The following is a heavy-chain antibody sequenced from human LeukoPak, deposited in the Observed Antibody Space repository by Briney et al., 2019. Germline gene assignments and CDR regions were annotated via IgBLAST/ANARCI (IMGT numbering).Heavy chain of an antibody. Sequence: SVKASCKASGFTFTSSAMQWVRQARGQRLEWIGWIVVGSGNTNYAQKFQERVTITRDMSTSTAYMELSSLRSEDTAVYYCARDEVPPPGWAFDIWGQGTMVTVSS. J-gene: IGHJ3*02. CDR2: IVVGSGNT. D-gene: IGHD3-9*01. V-gene: IGHV1-58*02. CDR1: GFTFTSSA. CDR3: ARDEVPPPGWAFDI.